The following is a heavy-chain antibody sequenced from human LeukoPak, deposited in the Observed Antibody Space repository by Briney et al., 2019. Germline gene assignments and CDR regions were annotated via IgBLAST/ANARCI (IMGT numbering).Heavy chain of an antibody. CDR2: ISAYNGNT. J-gene: IGHJ5*02. CDR1: GYTLTSYG. CDR3: AREDRRGYSGSSNWFDP. Sequence: ASVKVSCKASGYTLTSYGISWVRQAPGQGLEWMGWISAYNGNTNYAQKLQGRVTMTTDTSTSTAYMELRSLRSDDTAVYYCAREDRRGYSGSSNWFDPWGQGTLVTVSS. V-gene: IGHV1-18*01. D-gene: IGHD5-12*01.